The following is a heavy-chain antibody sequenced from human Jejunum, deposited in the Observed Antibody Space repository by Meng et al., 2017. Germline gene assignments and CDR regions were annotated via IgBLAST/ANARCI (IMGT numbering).Heavy chain of an antibody. CDR2: IWYDGSNK. CDR1: GFIFSAYG. Sequence: GGSLRLSCAASGFIFSAYGMHWVRQTPGKGLEWVAVIWYDGSNKYYADSVKGRFTISRDTSKNTLYLEMNSLRAEDTAVYYCAKDRYYYDSSGYFHWYLALWGHGTLVTVSS. CDR3: AKDRYYYDSSGYFHWYLAL. V-gene: IGHV3-33*03. D-gene: IGHD3-22*01. J-gene: IGHJ2*01.